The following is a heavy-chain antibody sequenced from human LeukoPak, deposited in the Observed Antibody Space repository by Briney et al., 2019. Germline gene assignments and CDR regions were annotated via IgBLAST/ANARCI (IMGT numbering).Heavy chain of an antibody. CDR2: INSDGSWT. Sequence: PGGSLRLSCAASGFTVSSNYMNWVRQVPGKGLVWVSHINSDGSWTSYADSVKGRFTISKDNAKNTVYLQMNSLRAEDTAVYYCVSFYETYWGRGTLVTVSS. J-gene: IGHJ4*02. D-gene: IGHD2/OR15-2a*01. CDR3: VSFYETY. CDR1: GFTVSSNY. V-gene: IGHV3-74*01.